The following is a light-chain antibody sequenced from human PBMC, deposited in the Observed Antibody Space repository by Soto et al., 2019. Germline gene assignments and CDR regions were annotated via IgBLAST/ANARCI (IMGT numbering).Light chain of an antibody. V-gene: IGKV1-39*01. CDR1: QTTSIY. CDR2: AAS. Sequence: DIQLTQSPSSLSASLGDRVTITCRASQTTSIYLNWYQQKPGKAPRLLIYAASSLQSGVPSXXSGSGSGTDFTPTISSLQPEDCATYYCQQSHGAPPTFGQGTKVESK. J-gene: IGKJ1*01. CDR3: QQSHGAPPT.